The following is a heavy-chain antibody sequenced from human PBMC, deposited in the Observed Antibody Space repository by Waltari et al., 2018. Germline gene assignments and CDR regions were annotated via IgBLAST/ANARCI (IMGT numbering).Heavy chain of an antibody. J-gene: IGHJ6*02. D-gene: IGHD1-20*01. V-gene: IGHV3-7*01. CDR3: ARHNGNYYYAMDV. Sequence: EVQLVESGGGLVQPGGSLRLSCAASGFTLSTYWMTWVRQAPGKGLECEANINQDGSDKNYVDSGKGRFTISRDNARNSLYLQMNSLRAEDTAVYYCARHNGNYYYAMDVWGQGTTVTVSS. CDR1: GFTLSTYW. CDR2: INQDGSDK.